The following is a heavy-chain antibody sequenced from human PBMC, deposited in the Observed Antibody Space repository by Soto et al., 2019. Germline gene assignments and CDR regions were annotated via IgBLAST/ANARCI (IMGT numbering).Heavy chain of an antibody. D-gene: IGHD5-18*01. V-gene: IGHV1-18*01. CDR1: GYTFTSYG. CDR3: ARIRGKYYSDADY. Sequence: QVQLVQSGAAVKNPWASVKVSCKASGYTFTSYGISWVRQAPGQGLEWMGWISAYNGNTNYAQKLQGRVTITTDTSTSTDYMELRSLRSDDSDVDYCARIRGKYYSDADYWVQGTLVTVSS. J-gene: IGHJ4*02. CDR2: ISAYNGNT.